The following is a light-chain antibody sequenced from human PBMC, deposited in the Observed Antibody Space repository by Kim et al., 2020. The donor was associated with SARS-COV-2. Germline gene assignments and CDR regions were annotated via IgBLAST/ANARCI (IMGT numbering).Light chain of an antibody. J-gene: IGKJ2*01. V-gene: IGKV1-39*01. CDR2: AAS. Sequence: SASVGAPVTITCRASQSVRSYLNWYHQKPGKAPKALIFAASILHTGVPSRFSGSGSGTDFTLTISSLQPEDCGTFYCQQTFNIPYTFGQGTKLEI. CDR3: QQTFNIPYT. CDR1: QSVRSY.